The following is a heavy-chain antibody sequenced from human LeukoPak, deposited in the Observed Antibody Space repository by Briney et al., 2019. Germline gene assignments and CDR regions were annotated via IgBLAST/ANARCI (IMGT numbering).Heavy chain of an antibody. V-gene: IGHV3-23*01. J-gene: IGHJ4*02. CDR3: AKVALAGYSSGDHFDY. Sequence: GGSLRLSCAASGFTFGSYTMTWVRQAPGKGLEWVSRISGSGGSTYYADSVKGRVTISRDNSKNTLYLRVNRARAEDTAVYYCAKVALAGYSSGDHFDYWGQGTLVTVSS. CDR1: GFTFGSYT. D-gene: IGHD6-19*01. CDR2: ISGSGGST.